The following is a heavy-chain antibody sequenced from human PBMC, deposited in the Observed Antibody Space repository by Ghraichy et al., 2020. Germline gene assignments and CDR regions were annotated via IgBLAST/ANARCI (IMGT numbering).Heavy chain of an antibody. Sequence: GGSLRLSCTASGFTFGDYAMSWVRQAPGKGLEWVGFIRSKAYGGTTEYAASVKGRFTISRDDSKSIAYLQMNSLKTEDTAVYYCTRDHPDSSGYYYRIPDFDYWGQGTLVTVSS. CDR3: TRDHPDSSGYYYRIPDFDY. CDR2: IRSKAYGGTT. D-gene: IGHD3-22*01. V-gene: IGHV3-49*04. CDR1: GFTFGDYA. J-gene: IGHJ4*02.